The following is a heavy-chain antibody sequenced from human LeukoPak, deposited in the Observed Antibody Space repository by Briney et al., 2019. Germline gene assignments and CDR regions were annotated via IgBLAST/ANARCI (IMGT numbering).Heavy chain of an antibody. V-gene: IGHV3-30*18. D-gene: IGHD4-23*01. CDR1: GFTFSSYG. Sequence: GGSLRLSCAASGFTFSSYGMHWARQAPGKGLEWVAVISYDGSNKYYADSVKGRFTISRDNSKNTLYLLMNSLRAEDTAVYYCAKDQGWEEVVTPTFYYYDGMDVWGQGTTVTVSS. J-gene: IGHJ6*02. CDR2: ISYDGSNK. CDR3: AKDQGWEEVVTPTFYYYDGMDV.